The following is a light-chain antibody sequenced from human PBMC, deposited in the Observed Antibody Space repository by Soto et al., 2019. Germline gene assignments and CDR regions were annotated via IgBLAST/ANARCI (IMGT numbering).Light chain of an antibody. CDR1: SSNIGDNY. Sequence: QSVLTQPPSVSAAPGQKVTISCSGSSSNIGDNYVSRYQQLPGTAPKHLIYDNNKRPSGIPDRFSGSKSGTSATLGITGLETGDEADYYCGTWDSSLSAGRVVFGAGTKLTVL. CDR3: GTWDSSLSAGRVV. J-gene: IGLJ2*01. CDR2: DNN. V-gene: IGLV1-51*01.